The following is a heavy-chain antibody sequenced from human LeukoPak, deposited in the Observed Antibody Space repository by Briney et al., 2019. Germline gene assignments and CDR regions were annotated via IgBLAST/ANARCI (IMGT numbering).Heavy chain of an antibody. CDR1: GGSISSGGYH. CDR3: ATDDPIAAAGHDAFDI. V-gene: IGHV4-30-2*01. D-gene: IGHD6-13*01. Sequence: PSQTLSLTCTVSGGSISSGGYHWSWIRQPPGKGLEWIGYIYHSGSTYYNPSLRSRVTISVDRSKNQFSLKLSSVTAADTAVYYCATDDPIAAAGHDAFDIWGQGTMVTVSS. CDR2: IYHSGST. J-gene: IGHJ3*02.